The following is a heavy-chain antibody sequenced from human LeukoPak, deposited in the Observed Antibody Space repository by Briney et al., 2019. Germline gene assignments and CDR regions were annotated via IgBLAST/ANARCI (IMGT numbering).Heavy chain of an antibody. Sequence: GASLKISSQGSGYSFTSYWIGWVRQMPGEGLVGMGIIYPGDSETRYSPSFQGQVTISADKSTSTSYLQLSSLKASDTAMYYCARLPYNWNFDYWGQGTLVNVSS. CDR1: GYSFTSYW. D-gene: IGHD1-20*01. CDR2: IYPGDSET. CDR3: ARLPYNWNFDY. V-gene: IGHV5-51*01. J-gene: IGHJ4*02.